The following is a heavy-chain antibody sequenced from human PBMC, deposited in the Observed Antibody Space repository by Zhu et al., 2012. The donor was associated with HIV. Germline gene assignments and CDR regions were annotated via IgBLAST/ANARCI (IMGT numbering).Heavy chain of an antibody. CDR2: SYYSGST. Sequence: QVQLQESGPGLAKPSETLSLTCTVSGGSISSHYWGWIRQPPGKGLEWIGHSYYSGSTNYNPSLKSRVTISVDTSKNQFYLKLNSVTAADTAVYYCARGGETXYCGGDCYFHFDYWAGNPGHRL. V-gene: IGHV4-59*11. CDR1: GGSISSHY. CDR3: ARGGETXYCGGDCYFHFDY. J-gene: IGHJ4*02. D-gene: IGHD2-21*02.